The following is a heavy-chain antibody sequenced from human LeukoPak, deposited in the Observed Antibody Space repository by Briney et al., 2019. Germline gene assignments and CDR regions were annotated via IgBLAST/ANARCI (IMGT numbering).Heavy chain of an antibody. Sequence: SETLSLTCAVYGGSFSGYYWSWIRQPPGKGLEWIGEINHSGSTNYNPSLKSRVTISVDTSKNQFSLKLSSVTAADTALYYCARPMYDSSGLVFDYWGQGTLVTVSS. V-gene: IGHV4-34*01. J-gene: IGHJ4*02. CDR2: INHSGST. CDR1: GGSFSGYY. D-gene: IGHD3-22*01. CDR3: ARPMYDSSGLVFDY.